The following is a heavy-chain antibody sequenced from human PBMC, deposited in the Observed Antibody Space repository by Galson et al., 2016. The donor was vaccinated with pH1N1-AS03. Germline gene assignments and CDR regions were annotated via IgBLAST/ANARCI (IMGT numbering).Heavy chain of an antibody. J-gene: IGHJ5*02. V-gene: IGHV4-39*01. CDR2: IYYSGST. D-gene: IGHD6-19*01. CDR1: GGSVNSGYDY. Sequence: LSLTCSVSGGSVNSGYDYWVWIRQPPGKGLEWIGTIYYSGSTYYNPSLKSRVNLSVNTSKNQFSLRLTSVTAADTSIYYCARQRLAIPNWFDPWGQGTLVTVSS. CDR3: ARQRLAIPNWFDP.